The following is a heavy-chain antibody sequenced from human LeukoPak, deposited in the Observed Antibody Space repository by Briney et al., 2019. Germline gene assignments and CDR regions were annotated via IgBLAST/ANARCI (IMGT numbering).Heavy chain of an antibody. CDR3: AKYEYYYDSSGYPDSYYFDY. D-gene: IGHD3-22*01. CDR2: ISGSGGST. CDR1: GFTFSSYA. J-gene: IGHJ4*02. Sequence: GGSLTLTCAASGFTFSSYAMSWVRQAPGKGLEWVSAISGSGGSTYYADSVKGRFTISRDNSKNTLYLQMNSLRAEDTAVYYCAKYEYYYDSSGYPDSYYFDYWGQGTLVTVSS. V-gene: IGHV3-23*01.